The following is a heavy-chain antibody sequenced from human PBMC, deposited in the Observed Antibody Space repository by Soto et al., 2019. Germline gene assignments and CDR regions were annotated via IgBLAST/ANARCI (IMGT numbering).Heavy chain of an antibody. CDR1: GFTFSGSA. J-gene: IGHJ4*02. D-gene: IGHD5-12*01. CDR3: ARQKGDIVARPPDH. CDR2: ISGGGST. Sequence: EVQLSESRGGLVQPGGSLRLSCGGAGFTFSGSAVSWVRQAPGRGLEWVSGISGGGSTEYADSVKGRFGISRDNPKDTVYLYMNSRRDDDTAVYYCARQKGDIVARPPDHWGQGILVTVSS. V-gene: IGHV3-23*01.